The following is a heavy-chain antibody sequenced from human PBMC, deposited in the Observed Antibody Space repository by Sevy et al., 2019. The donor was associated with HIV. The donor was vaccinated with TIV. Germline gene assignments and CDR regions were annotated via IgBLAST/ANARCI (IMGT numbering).Heavy chain of an antibody. D-gene: IGHD3-22*01. V-gene: IGHV4-30-4*01. CDR3: ARQRASSGYFYFDS. CDR2: IVYSGST. J-gene: IGHJ4*02. Sequence: SETLSLTCTVSGGSISSGDYYWSWIRQPPGKGLEWIGYIVYSGSTYFNPSLKSRVTISLDTSKSHFSLRLSSVTAADTAVFSCARQRASSGYFYFDSWGQGTLVTVSS. CDR1: GGSISSGDYY.